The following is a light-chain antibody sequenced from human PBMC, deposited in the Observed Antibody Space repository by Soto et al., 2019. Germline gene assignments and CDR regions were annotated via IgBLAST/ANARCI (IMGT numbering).Light chain of an antibody. J-gene: IGLJ3*02. Sequence: QSVLTQPASVSGSPGQSITISCTGTSNDVGAFNYVSWYQQHPGKAPKLIIYEVSNRPSGVSNRFSGSKSGNTASLTISGLQAEDEADYYCNSYASNSARVFGGGTKLTVL. CDR2: EVS. CDR3: NSYASNSARV. V-gene: IGLV2-14*01. CDR1: SNDVGAFNY.